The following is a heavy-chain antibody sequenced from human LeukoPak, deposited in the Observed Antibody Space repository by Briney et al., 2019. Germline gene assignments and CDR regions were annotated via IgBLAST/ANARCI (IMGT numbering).Heavy chain of an antibody. CDR3: TTRGGSFSIFDY. CDR1: GFTFSDAW. CDR2: IKSKTDGVTT. J-gene: IGHJ4*02. V-gene: IGHV3-15*01. D-gene: IGHD1-26*01. Sequence: GGSLRLSCAASGFTFSDAWMSWVRQAPGKGLEWVGRIKSKTDGVTTDYAAPVKGRFTISRDDSKNTLYLQMNSLKTEDTAVYYCTTRGGSFSIFDYWGQGTLVTVSS.